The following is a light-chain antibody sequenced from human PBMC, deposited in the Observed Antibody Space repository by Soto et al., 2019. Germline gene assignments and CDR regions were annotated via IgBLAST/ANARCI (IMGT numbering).Light chain of an antibody. Sequence: QSVLTQPASVSGSPGQSVTISCTGASSDVGGYNYVSWHQQHPGKAPKLMIYEVSNRPSGVSNRFSGSKSGNTASLTISGLQAEDEADYYCSSYTSSNTQVVFGGGTKLTV. V-gene: IGLV2-14*01. CDR3: SSYTSSNTQVV. CDR2: EVS. CDR1: SSDVGGYNY. J-gene: IGLJ2*01.